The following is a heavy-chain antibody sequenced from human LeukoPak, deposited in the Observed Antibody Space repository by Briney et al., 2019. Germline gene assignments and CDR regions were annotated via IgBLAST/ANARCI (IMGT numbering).Heavy chain of an antibody. J-gene: IGHJ4*02. CDR3: ARGYTFGDFWSGYTYDY. CDR1: GFTFSDYY. CDR2: IYYSGST. D-gene: IGHD3-3*01. V-gene: IGHV4-59*01. Sequence: LRLSCAASGFTFSDYYMSWIRQAPGKGLEWIGYIYYSGSTNYNPSLKSRVTISVDTSKNQFSLKLSSVTAADTAVYYCARGYTFGDFWSGYTYDYWGQGTLVTVSS.